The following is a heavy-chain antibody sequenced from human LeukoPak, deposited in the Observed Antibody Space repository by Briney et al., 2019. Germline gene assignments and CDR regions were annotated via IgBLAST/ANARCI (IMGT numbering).Heavy chain of an antibody. V-gene: IGHV3-21*01. J-gene: IGHJ4*02. CDR2: ISSTGAYL. Sequence: GGSLRLSCAASGFAFNTYTMNWVRQTPRMGLEWVSSISSTGAYLYHADSMDGRFTVSRDNARNLLYLQMNSLRAEDSAMYFCARVSSNPYSRGYYHFDYWGQGTLVTVSS. D-gene: IGHD6-25*01. CDR1: GFAFNTYT. CDR3: ARVSSNPYSRGYYHFDY.